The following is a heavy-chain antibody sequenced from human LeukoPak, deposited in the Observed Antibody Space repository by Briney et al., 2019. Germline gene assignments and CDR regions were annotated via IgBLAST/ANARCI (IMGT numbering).Heavy chain of an antibody. V-gene: IGHV1-46*01. J-gene: IGHJ5*02. Sequence: GASVKVSCKASGDSFSTHWMHWVRQAPGQGLEWRGITNPSGGFTSYAQKLQGRVTVTRDMSTSTVYMELSNLRSEDTAVYYCARDQSGEWELLSGWWFDPWGQGTLVTVSS. CDR2: TNPSGGFT. CDR3: ARDQSGEWELLSGWWFDP. CDR1: GDSFSTHW. D-gene: IGHD1-26*01.